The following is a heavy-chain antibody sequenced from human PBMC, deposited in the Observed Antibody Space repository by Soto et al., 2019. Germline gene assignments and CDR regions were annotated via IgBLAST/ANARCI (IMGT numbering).Heavy chain of an antibody. D-gene: IGHD2-2*01. CDR3: ARDQSSCTSTSCYYYMDV. Sequence: EVQVVESGGGLVQPGGSLRLSCAASGFTVSSNYMSWVRQAPGKGLEWVSLIYSGGSTYYADSVKGRFTSSIDDSKNTLSLQMDRLRAEDTAVYYCARDQSSCTSTSCYYYMDVWGKGTTVTVSS. J-gene: IGHJ6*03. CDR2: IYSGGST. CDR1: GFTVSSNY. V-gene: IGHV3-66*01.